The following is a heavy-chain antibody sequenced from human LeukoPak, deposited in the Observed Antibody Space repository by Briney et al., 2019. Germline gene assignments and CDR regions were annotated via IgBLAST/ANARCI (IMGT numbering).Heavy chain of an antibody. CDR2: INPNSGGT. V-gene: IGHV1-2*02. D-gene: IGHD2-2*03. CDR1: GYTFTGYY. Sequence: ASVKVSCKASGYTFTGYYMHWVRQAPGQGLEWMGWINPNSGGTNYAQKFQGRVTMTRDTSISTAYMELSRLRSDDTAVYYCARVQLDIVVVPAAYTFDYWGQETLVTVSS. J-gene: IGHJ4*02. CDR3: ARVQLDIVVVPAAYTFDY.